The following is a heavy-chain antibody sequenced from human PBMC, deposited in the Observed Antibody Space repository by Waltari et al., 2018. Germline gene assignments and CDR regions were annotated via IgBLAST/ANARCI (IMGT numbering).Heavy chain of an antibody. Sequence: EVQLVESGGGLVQPGGSLRLSCAASGFTFSSYEMNWVRQAPGKGLEWVSYISSSGSTIYYADSVKGRFTISRDNAKNSLYLQMNSLRAEDTAVYYCARDREWEPRQYYYYYYGMDVWGQGTTVTVSS. V-gene: IGHV3-48*03. CDR3: ARDREWEPRQYYYYYYGMDV. D-gene: IGHD1-26*01. CDR2: ISSSGSTI. J-gene: IGHJ6*02. CDR1: GFTFSSYE.